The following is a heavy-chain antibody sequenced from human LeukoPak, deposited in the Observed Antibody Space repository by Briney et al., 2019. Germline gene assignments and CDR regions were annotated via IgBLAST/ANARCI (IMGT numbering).Heavy chain of an antibody. CDR3: ARDSPDDYGDYAFDY. J-gene: IGHJ4*02. V-gene: IGHV3-23*01. D-gene: IGHD4-17*01. Sequence: GGSLRLSCEASGFTFSSHAMSWVRQAPGKGLDWVAAISGSDGRTFYADSVKGRFTISRDNAKNSLYLQMNSLRAEDTAVYYCARDSPDDYGDYAFDYWGQGTLVTVSS. CDR1: GFTFSSHA. CDR2: ISGSDGRT.